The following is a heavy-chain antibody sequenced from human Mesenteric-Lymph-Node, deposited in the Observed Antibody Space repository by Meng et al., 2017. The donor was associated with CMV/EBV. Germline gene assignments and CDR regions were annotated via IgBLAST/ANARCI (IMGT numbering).Heavy chain of an antibody. V-gene: IGHV4-31*03. D-gene: IGHD3-10*01. J-gene: IGHJ4*02. CDR2: IYYPRST. CDR1: GGSISSGGSY. CDR3: ARDRGGYGNFDY. Sequence: TVSGGSISSGGSYWNWIRQHPGKGLEWIGYIYYPRSTSYNPSLKSRLTMSVDTSKNQFSLELNSVTAADTAVYYCARDRGGYGNFDYWGQGTLVTVSS.